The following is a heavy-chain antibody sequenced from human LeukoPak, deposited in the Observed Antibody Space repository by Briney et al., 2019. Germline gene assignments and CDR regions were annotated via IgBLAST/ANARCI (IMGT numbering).Heavy chain of an antibody. D-gene: IGHD3-22*01. V-gene: IGHV4-30-4*01. CDR2: IYYSGST. J-gene: IGHJ5*02. Sequence: SETLSLTCTVSGGSISSGGYYWRWIRQPPGKGLEWIGYIYYSGSTYYDPSLKSRVTISVDTSKNQFSLKLSSVTAADTAVYYCALGRRYYDSSGFSPWGQGTLVTVSS. CDR3: ALGRRYYDSSGFSP. CDR1: GGSISSGGYY.